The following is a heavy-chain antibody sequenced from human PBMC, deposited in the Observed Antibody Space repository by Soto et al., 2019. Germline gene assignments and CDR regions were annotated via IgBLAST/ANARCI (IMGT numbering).Heavy chain of an antibody. D-gene: IGHD4-17*01. CDR3: ARGPSYSDSYFDH. Sequence: QVQLVESGGGAVQPGGYRRLSCAASEFTFSNYAMHWVRQAPGKGLQWLAVISYDGNNKYYADSVEGRFTISRDNSKNTVYLQMNSLRLEDTAVYYCARGPSYSDSYFDHWGQGTLVTVSS. CDR1: EFTFSNYA. CDR2: ISYDGNNK. V-gene: IGHV3-30*03. J-gene: IGHJ4*02.